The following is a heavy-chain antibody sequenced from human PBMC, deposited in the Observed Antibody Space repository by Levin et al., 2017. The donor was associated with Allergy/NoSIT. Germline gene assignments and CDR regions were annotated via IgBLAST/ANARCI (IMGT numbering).Heavy chain of an antibody. CDR3: ARAYYDSWSGYFDF. CDR1: GGAVITDNYY. Sequence: SETLSLTCVVSGGAVITDNYYWTWVRQPPGGGLEWLGHIHYTGKTNYNPSLMNRLTLSVDATTKRLSLTMTSVTASDTAVYFCARAYYDSWSGYFDFWGQGTLVTVSS. D-gene: IGHD3-3*01. V-gene: IGHV4-61*03. CDR2: IHYTGKT. J-gene: IGHJ4*02.